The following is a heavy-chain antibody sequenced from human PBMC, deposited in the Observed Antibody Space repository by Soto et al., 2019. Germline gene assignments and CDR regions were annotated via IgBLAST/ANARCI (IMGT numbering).Heavy chain of an antibody. CDR3: GKDGKPGGLYY. J-gene: IGHJ4*02. V-gene: IGHV3-9*02. D-gene: IGHD2-15*01. CDR2: LFLDSGRP. CDR1: GSTSNDYA. Sequence: GGSLRLSCAVSGSTSNDYAMHWVRQAPGKGPEWVSGLFLDSGRPGYADSVKGRFTTSRHKPMHPLYLQMNSLRPEDTALYYCGKDGKPGGLYYWGQGTLVTVSS.